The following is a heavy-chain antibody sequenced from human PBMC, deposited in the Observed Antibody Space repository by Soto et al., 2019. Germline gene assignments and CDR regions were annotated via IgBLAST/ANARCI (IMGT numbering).Heavy chain of an antibody. CDR1: GFTFNSYA. D-gene: IGHD6-19*01. J-gene: IGHJ4*02. V-gene: IGHV3-64D*06. Sequence: GGSLRLSCSASGFTFNSYAMHWVRQAPGKGLEFVSAISSYGADRYYADSVKGRFAISRDNPKNTLYLQVSSLRAEDTALYYCVKEGYMRSDWYGQFDYWGQGALVTVSS. CDR3: VKEGYMRSDWYGQFDY. CDR2: ISSYGADR.